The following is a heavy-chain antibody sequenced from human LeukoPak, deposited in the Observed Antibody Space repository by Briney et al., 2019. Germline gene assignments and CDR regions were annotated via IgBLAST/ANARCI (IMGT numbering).Heavy chain of an antibody. J-gene: IGHJ4*02. CDR2: IFPSGGEI. CDR3: AKDSGATPYYFDY. Sequence: PGGSLRLSCAASGFTFSTFAMIWVRQPPGQGLASVSSIFPSGGEIHYADSVRGRFTISRDNSKSTLSLQMNSLRAEDTAIYYCAKDSGATPYYFDYWGQGTLVTVSS. CDR1: GFTFSTFA. D-gene: IGHD1-26*01. V-gene: IGHV3-23*01.